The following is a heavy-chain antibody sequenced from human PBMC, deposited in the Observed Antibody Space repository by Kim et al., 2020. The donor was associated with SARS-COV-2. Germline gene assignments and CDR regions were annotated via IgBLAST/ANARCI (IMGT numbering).Heavy chain of an antibody. CDR2: ISSSSTYI. CDR3: ARGPYDILTSYYSLDY. D-gene: IGHD3-9*01. Sequence: GGSLRLSCAASGFTFSSYSMNWVRQAPGKGLEWVSSISSSSTYIHYADSVKGRFTIPRDNAKNSLYLQMNSLRAEDTAVYYCARGPYDILTSYYSLDYWGQGTLVTVSS. CDR1: GFTFSSYS. V-gene: IGHV3-21*01. J-gene: IGHJ4*02.